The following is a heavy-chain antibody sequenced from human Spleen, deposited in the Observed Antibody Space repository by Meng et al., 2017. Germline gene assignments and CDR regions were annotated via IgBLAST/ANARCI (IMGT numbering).Heavy chain of an antibody. J-gene: IGHJ4*02. Sequence: QGHRPGPGPGLVTPSGTLSRTCAVSGASISTNSWWTWVRQSPGKGLEWIEDIFQSGSATYNPFLKSRVTISLDKSKNQFSLNLNSVTAADTAVYYCARRTATPYYFDSWGQGTLVTVSS. CDR1: GASISTNSW. V-gene: IGHV4-4*02. CDR2: IFQSGSA. D-gene: IGHD1-1*01. CDR3: ARRTATPYYFDS.